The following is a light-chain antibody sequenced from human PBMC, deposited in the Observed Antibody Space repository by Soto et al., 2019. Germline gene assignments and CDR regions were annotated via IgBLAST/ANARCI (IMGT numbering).Light chain of an antibody. CDR2: DAS. CDR1: QSVSSR. Sequence: ERMMTQSPAQLCVCPEDRATLSCRASQSVSSRLAWYQRKPGQGPRLLIYDASTRATGIAARISGSGSGTEFTLTISSLQSEDFAIYYCQQYNNWPWTFGQGTKVDIK. CDR3: QQYNNWPWT. J-gene: IGKJ1*01. V-gene: IGKV3-15*01.